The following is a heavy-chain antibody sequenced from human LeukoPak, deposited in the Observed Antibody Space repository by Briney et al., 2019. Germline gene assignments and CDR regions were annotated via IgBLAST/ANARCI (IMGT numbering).Heavy chain of an antibody. D-gene: IGHD3-3*01. J-gene: IGHJ5*02. CDR2: ISAYNGNT. V-gene: IGHV1-18*01. Sequence: ASVKVSCKASGYTFTSYGISWVRQAPGQGLEWMGWISAYNGNTNYAQKLQGRVTMTTDTSTSTAYMELRSLRSDDTAVYYCARDRCNYDFLCRTRSVGHNWFDPWGRGTLVSVSS. CDR3: ARDRCNYDFLCRTRSVGHNWFDP. CDR1: GYTFTSYG.